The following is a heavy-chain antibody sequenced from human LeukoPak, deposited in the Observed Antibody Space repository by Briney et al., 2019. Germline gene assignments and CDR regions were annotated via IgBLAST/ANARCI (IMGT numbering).Heavy chain of an antibody. CDR1: GYTFTSYG. CDR2: IIPIFGTA. J-gene: IGHJ4*02. D-gene: IGHD5-24*01. CDR3: ARVDGDGYNYY. Sequence: GASVNVSCKASGYTFTSYGISWVRQAPGQGLEWMGGIIPIFGTANYAQKFQGRVTNTADESTSTAYMELGSLRSEDTAVYYCARVDGDGYNYYWGQGTLVTVSS. V-gene: IGHV1-69*13.